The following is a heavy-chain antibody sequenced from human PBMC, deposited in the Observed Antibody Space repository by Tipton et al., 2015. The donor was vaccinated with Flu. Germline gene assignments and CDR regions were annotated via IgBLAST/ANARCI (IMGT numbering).Heavy chain of an antibody. J-gene: IGHJ4*02. D-gene: IGHD3-10*01. V-gene: IGHV4-38-2*02. CDR1: GYSISTGYY. Sequence: TLSLTCTVSGYSISTGYYRAWIRQPPGKGLEWIGSIYHSGTSYSNPSLESRVSMSVDTSRNQFSLKVSSVTAADTAVYYCARVEYFGSGTSNYWGQGTLVTVSS. CDR2: IYHSGTS. CDR3: ARVEYFGSGTSNY.